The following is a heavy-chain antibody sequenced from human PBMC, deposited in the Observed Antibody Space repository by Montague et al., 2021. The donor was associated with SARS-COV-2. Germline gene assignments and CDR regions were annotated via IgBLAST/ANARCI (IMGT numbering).Heavy chain of an antibody. CDR3: ARTVVVPAAMSRYYGMDV. CDR2: IYISGST. D-gene: IGHD2-2*01. J-gene: IGHJ6*02. V-gene: IGHV4-61*02. CDR1: GGSISSGSYY. Sequence: TLSLTCSVPGGSISSGSYYWSWIRQPAGKGLEWIGRIYISGSTNYNPSLKSRVTMSVDTSKNQFSLKLSSVTAADTAVYYCARTVVVPAAMSRYYGMDVWGQGTSVTVSS.